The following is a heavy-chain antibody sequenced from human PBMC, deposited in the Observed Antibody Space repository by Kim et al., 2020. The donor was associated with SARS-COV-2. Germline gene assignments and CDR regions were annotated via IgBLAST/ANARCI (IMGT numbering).Heavy chain of an antibody. Sequence: IYYADSVKGRFTISRDNAKNSLYLQMNSLRAEDTAVYYCARDYGDYYMDVWGKGTTVTVSS. CDR3: ARDYGDYYMDV. V-gene: IGHV3-11*01. CDR2: I. D-gene: IGHD4-17*01. J-gene: IGHJ6*03.